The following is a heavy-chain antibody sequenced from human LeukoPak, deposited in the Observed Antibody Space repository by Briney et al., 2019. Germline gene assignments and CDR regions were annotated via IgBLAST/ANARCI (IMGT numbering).Heavy chain of an antibody. V-gene: IGHV3-13*01. CDR3: GRERVHGDSFGWYFDL. J-gene: IGHJ2*01. D-gene: IGHD4-17*01. CDR2: IGTGGDT. CDR1: GFTLSSYD. Sequence: PGGSLRLSCAASGFTLSSYDMHWVRQATGKGLECVSAIGTGGDTSYTGSVRGRFTISRENAKNSLNLQMNSLTAGGTAVYYCGRERVHGDSFGWYFDLWGRGTLVTVS.